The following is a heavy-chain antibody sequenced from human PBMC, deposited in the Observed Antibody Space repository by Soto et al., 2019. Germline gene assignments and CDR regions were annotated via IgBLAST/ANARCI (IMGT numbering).Heavy chain of an antibody. V-gene: IGHV3-23*01. CDR3: AKGVRRDGYNSYYYGMDV. D-gene: IGHD5-12*01. Sequence: GALRLSCAASGFTFSSYAMSWVRQAPGKGLEWVSAISGSGGSTYYADSVKGRFTISRDNSKNTLYLQMNSLRAEDTAVYYCAKGVRRDGYNSYYYGMDVWGQGTTVTVSS. CDR2: ISGSGGST. J-gene: IGHJ6*02. CDR1: GFTFSSYA.